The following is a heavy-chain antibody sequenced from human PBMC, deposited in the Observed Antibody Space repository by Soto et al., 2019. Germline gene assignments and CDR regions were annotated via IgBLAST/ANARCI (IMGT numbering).Heavy chain of an antibody. CDR2: IWDVGSNQ. J-gene: IGHJ4*02. D-gene: IGHD2-15*01. V-gene: IGHV3-33*01. Sequence: QVQLVEAGGGVVQPGRSLRLSCAASGFTFRSYGMHWVRQAPGKGLEWVAVIWDVGSNQYYADSVKGRFTISRDNSHNTLYLQMDSVRAEDTAVYYCAREGWCSGGSCFSLDYWGQGTLVTVSS. CDR3: AREGWCSGGSCFSLDY. CDR1: GFTFRSYG.